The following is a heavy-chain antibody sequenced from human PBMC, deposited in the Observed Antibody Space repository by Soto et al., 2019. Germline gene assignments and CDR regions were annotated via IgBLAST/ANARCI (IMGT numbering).Heavy chain of an antibody. V-gene: IGHV4-61*01. J-gene: IGHJ6*02. D-gene: IGHD3-10*01. CDR3: ARASMVRAYGMDV. CDR2: IYYSGST. CDR1: GGSVSSGSYY. Sequence: SETLSLTCTVSGGSVSSGSYYWSWIRQPPGKGLEWIGYIYYSGSTNYNPSLKSRVTISVDTSKNQFSLKLSSVTAADTAVYYCARASMVRAYGMDVWGQGTTVTVSS.